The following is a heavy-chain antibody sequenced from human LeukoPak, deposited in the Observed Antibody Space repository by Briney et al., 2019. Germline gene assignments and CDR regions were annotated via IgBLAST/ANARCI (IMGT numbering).Heavy chain of an antibody. CDR2: INPNSGGT. J-gene: IGHJ4*02. D-gene: IGHD6-13*01. CDR1: GYTFTGYY. CDR3: ARAYDGGQQLVHGY. V-gene: IGHV1-2*02. Sequence: ASVKVSYKASGYTFTGYYMHWVRQAPGQGLEWMGWINPNSGGTNYAQKFKDRVTMTRDTSINTAYMELSRLTSDDTAMYYCARAYDGGQQLVHGYWGQGTLVTVSS.